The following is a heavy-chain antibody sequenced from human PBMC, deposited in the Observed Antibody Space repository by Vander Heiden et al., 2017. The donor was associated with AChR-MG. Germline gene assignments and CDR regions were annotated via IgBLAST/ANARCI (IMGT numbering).Heavy chain of an antibody. CDR1: GLTLSSYA. V-gene: IGHV3-23*01. CDR3: AQAPKGSGYYHDH. CDR2: ISDTDGST. Sequence: EVQLLESGGGLLQPGGSLRLSCAASGLTLSSYAMSWVRKAPGKGLGWVSAISDTDGSTYYAGSVKGRFTISRDNSKNTLYLQMNGLTGEDTAVYYCAQAPKGSGYYHDHWGQGTLVTVSS. D-gene: IGHD3-22*01. J-gene: IGHJ4*02.